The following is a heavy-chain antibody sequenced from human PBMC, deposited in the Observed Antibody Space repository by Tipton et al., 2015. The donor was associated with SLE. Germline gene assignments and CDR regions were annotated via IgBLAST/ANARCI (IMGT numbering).Heavy chain of an antibody. D-gene: IGHD6-19*01. CDR1: GGSISSSSYY. CDR2: IYYSGRT. J-gene: IGHJ4*02. Sequence: TLSLTCTVSGGSISSSSYYWGWIRQPPGKGLEWIGSIYYSGRTYYNPSLKSRVTISVDTSKNQFSLKLSSVTAADTAVYYCARGIAVAGPKDYWGQGTLVTVSS. CDR3: ARGIAVAGPKDY. V-gene: IGHV4-39*01.